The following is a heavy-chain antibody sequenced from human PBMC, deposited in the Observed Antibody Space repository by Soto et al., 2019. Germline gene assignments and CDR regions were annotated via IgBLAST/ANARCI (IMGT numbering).Heavy chain of an antibody. CDR2: ISDDGRAT. V-gene: IGHV3-74*01. Sequence: PGGSLRLSCAASGFTFSSHWMHWVRQVPGKGLVWVSRISDDGRATNYADSVKGRFTISRDNAKNTVFLQMNSLRAEDMAVYYCASGGYCSGGSCHPTDAFDIWGQGTMVTVSS. CDR3: ASGGYCSGGSCHPTDAFDI. D-gene: IGHD2-15*01. J-gene: IGHJ3*02. CDR1: GFTFSSHW.